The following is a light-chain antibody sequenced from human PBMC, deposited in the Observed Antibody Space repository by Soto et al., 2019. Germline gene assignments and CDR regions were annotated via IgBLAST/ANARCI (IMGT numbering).Light chain of an antibody. V-gene: IGKV3-20*01. J-gene: IGKJ1*01. CDR3: QQYGSLPRT. CDR1: QSVSSSF. Sequence: ENVLTQSPGTLSLSPGERATLSCRASQSVSSSFLAWYQQKPGHAPRLLISGASSRATGIPDRFSGSGSGTDFTLTISRLEPEDFAVYYCQQYGSLPRTFGQGTKVEIK. CDR2: GAS.